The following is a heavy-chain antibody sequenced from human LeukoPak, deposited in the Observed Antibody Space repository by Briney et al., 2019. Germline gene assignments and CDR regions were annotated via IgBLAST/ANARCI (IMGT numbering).Heavy chain of an antibody. CDR1: GYTFTGYY. J-gene: IGHJ3*02. Sequence: GASVTVSFKASGYTFTGYYMHWVRQAPGQGVEGMGWINPNRGGTNYAQKFQGRVTMTRDTSISTAYMDLSRLRSDDTAVYYCAIIVDWVAFDIWGQGTMVTVSS. CDR3: AIIVDWVAFDI. V-gene: IGHV1-2*02. CDR2: INPNRGGT. D-gene: IGHD2-21*01.